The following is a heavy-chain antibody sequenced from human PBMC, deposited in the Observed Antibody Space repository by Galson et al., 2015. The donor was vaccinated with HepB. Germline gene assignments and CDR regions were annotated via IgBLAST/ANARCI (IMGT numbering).Heavy chain of an antibody. Sequence: SLRLSCAASGFTFSSYAMHWVRQAPGKGLEWVAVISYDGSNKYYADSVKGRFTISRDNSKNTLYLQMNSLRAEDTAVYYCARERPRYCSSTSCYPDYYYYGMDAWGQGTTVTVSS. V-gene: IGHV3-30-3*01. D-gene: IGHD2-2*01. CDR3: ARERPRYCSSTSCYPDYYYYGMDA. CDR1: GFTFSSYA. CDR2: ISYDGSNK. J-gene: IGHJ6*02.